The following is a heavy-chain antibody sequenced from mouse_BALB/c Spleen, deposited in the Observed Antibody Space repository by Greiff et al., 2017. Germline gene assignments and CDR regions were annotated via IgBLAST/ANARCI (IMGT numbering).Heavy chain of an antibody. Sequence: EVMLVESGGGLVKPGGSLKLSCAASGFTFSDYYMYWVRQTPEKRLEWVATISDGGGSTYYPDSVKGRFTISRDNAKNNLYLQMSSLKSEDTAMYYCVRESGSSYEAWFAYWGQGTLVTVSA. CDR1: GFTFSDYY. CDR3: VRESGSSYEAWFAY. J-gene: IGHJ3*01. V-gene: IGHV5-4*02. D-gene: IGHD1-1*01. CDR2: ISDGGGST.